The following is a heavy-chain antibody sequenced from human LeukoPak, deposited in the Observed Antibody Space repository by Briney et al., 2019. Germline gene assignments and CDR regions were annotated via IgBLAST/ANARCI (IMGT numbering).Heavy chain of an antibody. CDR1: GFTFDDYA. Sequence: PGRSLRLSCAASGFTFDDYAMHWVRQAPGKGLEWVSGISWNTGSIGYADSVKGRFTISRDNAKNSLYLQMNSLRAEDTALYYCAKGLDYDFWSGFAYWGQGTLVTVSS. CDR2: ISWNTGSI. CDR3: AKGLDYDFWSGFAY. D-gene: IGHD3-3*01. V-gene: IGHV3-9*01. J-gene: IGHJ4*02.